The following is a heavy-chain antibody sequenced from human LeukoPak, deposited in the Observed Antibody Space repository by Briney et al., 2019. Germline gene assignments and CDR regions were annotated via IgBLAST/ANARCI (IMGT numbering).Heavy chain of an antibody. Sequence: ASVKVSCKASGYTFINSAIGWVREAPGQGLEWMGWISPYNGYTKYAESLQGRVTMTTDTSTSTAYMELRSLRSDDTAMYYCARVGASYDGLIDYWGQGTRVTVSS. CDR2: ISPYNGYT. V-gene: IGHV1-18*01. D-gene: IGHD1-26*01. J-gene: IGHJ4*02. CDR1: GYTFINSA. CDR3: ARVGASYDGLIDY.